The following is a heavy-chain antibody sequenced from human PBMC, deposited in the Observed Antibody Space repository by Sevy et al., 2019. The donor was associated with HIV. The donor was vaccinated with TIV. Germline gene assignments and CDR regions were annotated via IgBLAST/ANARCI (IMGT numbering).Heavy chain of an antibody. CDR2: ISGSGYST. D-gene: IGHD2-21*02. CDR1: GFTFSNYG. J-gene: IGHJ4*02. Sequence: GGSLRLSYAASGFTFSNYGMSWVRQAPGKGLEWVSAISGSGYSTYYADSVKGRFTISRDKSKNTLYLQINSLRAGDTAVYYCAKHIAYCGGDCYPPLYYFDYWGQGTLVTVSS. V-gene: IGHV3-23*01. CDR3: AKHIAYCGGDCYPPLYYFDY.